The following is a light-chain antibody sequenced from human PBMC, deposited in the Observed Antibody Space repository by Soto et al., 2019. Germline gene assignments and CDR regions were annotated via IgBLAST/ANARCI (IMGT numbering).Light chain of an antibody. J-gene: IGKJ5*01. CDR3: QQRSNRPLT. Sequence: EIVLTQSPVTLSLPPGERATLSFRASQSVRTYLAWYQVKPGQAPRLLIYGASSRATGVPDRFSGSGSGTDFTLTISSLDPEDSAVYYCQQRSNRPLTFGQGTRL. CDR2: GAS. CDR1: QSVRTY. V-gene: IGKV3-11*01.